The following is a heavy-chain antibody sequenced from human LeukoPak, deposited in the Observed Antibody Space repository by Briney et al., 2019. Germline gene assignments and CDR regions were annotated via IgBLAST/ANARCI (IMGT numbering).Heavy chain of an antibody. D-gene: IGHD4-17*01. Sequence: SVKVSCKASGGTFSSYAISWVRQAPGQGLEWMGRIIPILGIANYAQKFQGRVTITADKSTSTAYMELSSLRSEDTAVYYCARDQDYGDYVSYFDYWGQGTLVTVSS. CDR1: GGTFSSYA. J-gene: IGHJ4*02. V-gene: IGHV1-69*04. CDR3: ARDQDYGDYVSYFDY. CDR2: IIPILGIA.